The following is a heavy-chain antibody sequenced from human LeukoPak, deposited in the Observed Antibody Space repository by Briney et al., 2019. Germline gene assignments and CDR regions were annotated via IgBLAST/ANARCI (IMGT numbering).Heavy chain of an antibody. V-gene: IGHV1-69*05. J-gene: IGHJ4*02. CDR3: ARDLGDGYNKGLFDY. Sequence: ASVKVSCKASGGTFSSYAISWVRQAPGQGLEWMGGIIPIFGTADYAQKLQGRVTMTTDTSTSTAYMELRSLRSDDTAVYYCARDLGDGYNKGLFDYWGQGTLVAVSS. CDR2: IIPIFGTA. CDR1: GGTFSSYA. D-gene: IGHD5-24*01.